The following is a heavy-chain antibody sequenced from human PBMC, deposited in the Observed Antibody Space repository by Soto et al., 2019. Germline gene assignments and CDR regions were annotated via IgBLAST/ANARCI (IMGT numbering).Heavy chain of an antibody. Sequence: QVQLVQSGAEVKKPGASVKVSCKASGYTFTSYGITWVRQAPGQGLEWMGWISAYNGNTNYAQKLQGRVTMTTDTSTSTAYMELRSLRSAATAVYYCARAEDDILTGYPYYFDYWGQGTLVTVSS. J-gene: IGHJ4*02. V-gene: IGHV1-18*01. D-gene: IGHD3-9*01. CDR3: ARAEDDILTGYPYYFDY. CDR1: GYTFTSYG. CDR2: ISAYNGNT.